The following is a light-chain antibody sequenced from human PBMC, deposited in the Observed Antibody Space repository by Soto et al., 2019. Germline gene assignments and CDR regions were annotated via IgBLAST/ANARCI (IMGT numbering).Light chain of an antibody. Sequence: QPVLTQSPSASASLGASVKLTCTLSSGHSSYAIAWHQQQPEKGPRFLMKVNSDGSHRKGDGIPDRFSGSSSGTERYLTISSLQSEDEADYYCQTWGTVVFGGGTKVTVL. V-gene: IGLV4-69*01. CDR3: QTWGTVV. CDR2: VNSDGSH. CDR1: SGHSSYA. J-gene: IGLJ2*01.